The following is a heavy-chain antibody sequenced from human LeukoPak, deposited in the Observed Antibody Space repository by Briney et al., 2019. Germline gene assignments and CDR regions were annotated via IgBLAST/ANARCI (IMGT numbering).Heavy chain of an antibody. Sequence: GGSLRLSCAASGFTFSSYAMSWVRQAPGKGLEWVAFIRYDGSNKYYADSVKGRFTISRDNSKNTLYLQMNSLRAEDTAVYYCAKAANYYGSGSYYLSWGQGTLVTVSS. CDR2: IRYDGSNK. CDR1: GFTFSSYA. D-gene: IGHD3-10*01. J-gene: IGHJ4*02. CDR3: AKAANYYGSGSYYLS. V-gene: IGHV3-30*02.